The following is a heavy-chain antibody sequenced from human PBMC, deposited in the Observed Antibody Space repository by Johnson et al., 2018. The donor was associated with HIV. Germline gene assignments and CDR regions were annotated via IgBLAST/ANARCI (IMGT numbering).Heavy chain of an antibody. J-gene: IGHJ3*02. V-gene: IGHV3-20*04. CDR2: INWNGGST. CDR1: GFTFSDYY. Sequence: VQLVESGGGLVKPGGSLKLSCATSGFTFSDYYMSWVRQVPGKGLEWVSGINWNGGSTGYADSVKGRFTVSRDNAKNSLYLQMNSVRGEDTAWYCCARGDYCTAGVCCDEPFDIWGQGTMVTGSS. CDR3: ARGDYCTAGVCCDEPFDI. D-gene: IGHD2-8*02.